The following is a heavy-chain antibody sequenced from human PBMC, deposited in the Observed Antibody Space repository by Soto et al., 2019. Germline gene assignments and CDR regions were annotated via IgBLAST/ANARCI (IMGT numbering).Heavy chain of an antibody. CDR2: IKQDGNEK. J-gene: IGHJ4*02. CDR1: GFTFSSFW. V-gene: IGHV3-7*01. D-gene: IGHD5-18*01. CDR3: EREAYRGYSYPMY. Sequence: WGSLRLSWVAAGFTFSSFWLTLVRQAPGRGLEWVANIKQDGNEKYYADSVKGRFTIYRDNAKNSLYLQMNSLRAEDTAVYFCEREAYRGYSYPMYWGQGTLVTGSS.